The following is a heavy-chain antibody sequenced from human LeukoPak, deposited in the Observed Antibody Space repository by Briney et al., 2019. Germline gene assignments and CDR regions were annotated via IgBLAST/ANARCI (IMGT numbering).Heavy chain of an antibody. D-gene: IGHD4-17*01. Sequence: PGGSLRLSCAASGFTFSSYSMNWVRQAPGKGLEWVSSISSSSSYIYYADSVKGRFTISRDNAKNSLYLQMNSLRAEDTAVYYCARGTYGDYSADYWGQGTLVTVSS. CDR1: GFTFSSYS. V-gene: IGHV3-21*01. J-gene: IGHJ4*02. CDR2: ISSSSSYI. CDR3: ARGTYGDYSADY.